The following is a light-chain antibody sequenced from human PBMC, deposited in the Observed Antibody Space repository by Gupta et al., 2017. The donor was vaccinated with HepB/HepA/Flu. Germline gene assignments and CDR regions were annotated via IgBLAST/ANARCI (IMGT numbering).Light chain of an antibody. CDR1: SSNIGAGNH. V-gene: IGLV1-40*01. CDR2: GNN. CDR3: QSFDNSLRGTV. J-gene: IGLJ1*01. Sequence: QSVLTQPPSVSGAPGQTITISCTGSSSNIGAGNHVHWYQQLPRAAPKVLIYGNNNRPSEAPDRFSGSTTGTSASLAITGLQAEDEADYYCQSFDNSLRGTVFGGGTKVAVL.